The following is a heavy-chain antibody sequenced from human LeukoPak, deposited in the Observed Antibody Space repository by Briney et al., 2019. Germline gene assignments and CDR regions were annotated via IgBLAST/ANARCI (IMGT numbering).Heavy chain of an antibody. J-gene: IGHJ4*02. CDR2: ISGSGGST. D-gene: IGHD3-3*01. Sequence: PGGSLRLSCAASGFTFTNYAMNWVRQAPGKGLEWVSGISGSGGSTYYADSVKGRFTVSRDNSKNTLYLQMNSLRAEDTAVYYCAKDARENDFWSGYQNYWGQGTLVTVSS. CDR3: AKDARENDFWSGYQNY. V-gene: IGHV3-23*01. CDR1: GFTFTNYA.